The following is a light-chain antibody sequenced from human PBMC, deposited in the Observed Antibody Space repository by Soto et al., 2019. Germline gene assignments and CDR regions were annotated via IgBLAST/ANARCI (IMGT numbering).Light chain of an antibody. V-gene: IGKV3-20*01. CDR2: GGS. Sequence: EMVLTQSPGTLSLFPGQRATLSCRASQSVTSKFLAWYHQVPGQAPRLLIYGGSTRANGVPDRFSGTGSGADFILTISRLEPEDFGMYYCQQYGRSARLTFGGGTKVEI. J-gene: IGKJ4*01. CDR3: QQYGRSARLT. CDR1: QSVTSKF.